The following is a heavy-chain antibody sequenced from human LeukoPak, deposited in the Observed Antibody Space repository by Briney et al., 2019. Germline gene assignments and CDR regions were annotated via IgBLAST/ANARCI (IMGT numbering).Heavy chain of an antibody. V-gene: IGHV3-66*01. J-gene: IGHJ6*02. CDR2: IYSGGST. CDR1: GFTVSSNY. CDR3: ARVHDDYYYGMDV. Sequence: GGSLRLSCAASGFTVSSNYMSWVRQAPGKGLEWVSVIYSGGSTYYADSVKGRFTISRDNSKYTLYLQMNSLRAEDTAVYYCARVHDDYYYGMDVWGQGTTVTVSS.